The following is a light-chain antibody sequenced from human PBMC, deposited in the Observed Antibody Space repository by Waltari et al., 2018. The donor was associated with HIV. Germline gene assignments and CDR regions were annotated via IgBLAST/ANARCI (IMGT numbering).Light chain of an antibody. CDR1: NSNIGAGYD. Sequence: QSVLTQPPSVSGAPGQRVTIPCTGSNSNIGAGYDVHWYQHLPGTAPKLLIYGNNNRPSGVPDRFSGSKSGTSPSLAITGLQAEDEADYYCQSYDSSLSAWVFGGGTKLTVL. V-gene: IGLV1-40*01. CDR2: GNN. CDR3: QSYDSSLSAWV. J-gene: IGLJ3*02.